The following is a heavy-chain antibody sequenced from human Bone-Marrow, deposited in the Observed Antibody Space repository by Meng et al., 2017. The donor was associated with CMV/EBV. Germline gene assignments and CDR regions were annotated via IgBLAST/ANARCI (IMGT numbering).Heavy chain of an antibody. Sequence: GGSLRLSCAASGFTFSSYAMSWVRQAPGKGLEWVSAISGSGGSTYYADSVKGRFTISRDNSKNTLYLQMNSLRAEDTAVYYCARGRDYSIVGATTPGVFAYWGQGTLVTFSS. CDR2: ISGSGGST. D-gene: IGHD1-26*01. CDR3: ARGRDYSIVGATTPGVFAY. CDR1: GFTFSSYA. V-gene: IGHV3-23*01. J-gene: IGHJ4*02.